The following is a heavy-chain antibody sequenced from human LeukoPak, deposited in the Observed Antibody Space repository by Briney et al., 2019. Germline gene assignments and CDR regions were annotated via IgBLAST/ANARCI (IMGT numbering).Heavy chain of an antibody. CDR3: TRDSGPLYDKSGYYTGLECDY. Sequence: ASVKVSCKVSGYTLTELSMHWVRQAPGKGLEWMGGFDPEDGETIYAQKFQGRVTMTEDTSTDTAYMELSSLRAEDTALYSCTRDSGPLYDKSGYYTGLECDYWGLGTLVTVSS. J-gene: IGHJ4*02. D-gene: IGHD3-22*01. V-gene: IGHV1-24*01. CDR2: FDPEDGET. CDR1: GYTLTELS.